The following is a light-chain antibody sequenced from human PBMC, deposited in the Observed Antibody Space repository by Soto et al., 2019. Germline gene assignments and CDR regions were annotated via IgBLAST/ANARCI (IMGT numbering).Light chain of an antibody. Sequence: QSVLTQPPSASGSPGQSVTISCTGISSDYVSWYQQHPGKAPKLMIYEVTKRPSGVPDRFSGFKSGNTASLTVSGLQAEDEADYHCSSYAGSNNLVFGGGTKVTVL. CDR3: SSYAGSNNLV. J-gene: IGLJ2*01. CDR2: EVT. CDR1: SSDY. V-gene: IGLV2-8*01.